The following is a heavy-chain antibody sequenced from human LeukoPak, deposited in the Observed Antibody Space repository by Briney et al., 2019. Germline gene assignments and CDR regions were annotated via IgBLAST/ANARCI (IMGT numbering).Heavy chain of an antibody. CDR2: ISSSSSYI. V-gene: IGHV3-21*01. CDR1: GFTFSSYS. CDR3: AREDVWAAAGTDY. D-gene: IGHD6-13*01. J-gene: IGHJ4*02. Sequence: GGSLRLSCAASGFTFSSYSMNWVRQAPGKGLEWVSSISSSSSYIYYADSVKGRFTISRDNAKNSLYLQMNSLRAEDTAVYYCAREDVWAAAGTDYWGQGTLVTVSS.